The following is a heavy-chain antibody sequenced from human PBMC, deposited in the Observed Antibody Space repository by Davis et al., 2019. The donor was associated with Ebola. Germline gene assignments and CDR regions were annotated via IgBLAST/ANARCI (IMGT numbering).Heavy chain of an antibody. CDR3: ARGNFIAAAGTPYDY. J-gene: IGHJ4*02. CDR2: IYHSGTT. V-gene: IGHV4-39*07. CDR1: GGSISSSSYY. D-gene: IGHD6-13*01. Sequence: SETLSLTCTVSGGSISSSSYYWGWIRQPPGKGLEWIGSIYHSGTTYYNPSLKSRVTISVDTSKNQFSLKLSSVTAADTAVYYCARGNFIAAAGTPYDYWGQGTLVTVSS.